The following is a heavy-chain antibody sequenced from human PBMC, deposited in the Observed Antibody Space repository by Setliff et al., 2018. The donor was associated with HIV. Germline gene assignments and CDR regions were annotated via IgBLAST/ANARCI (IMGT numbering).Heavy chain of an antibody. Sequence: GGSLRLSCVASGFTFSRYWMSWVRQAPGKGLEFVANIKEDGTDKYYVDSVKGRFAISRDNSKNSLYLQMNSLRAGDTAVYYCARDWNGDGRSIDSWGQGTLVTVSS. V-gene: IGHV3-7*03. CDR3: ARDWNGDGRSIDS. CDR1: GFTFSRYW. D-gene: IGHD1-1*01. J-gene: IGHJ5*01. CDR2: IKEDGTDK.